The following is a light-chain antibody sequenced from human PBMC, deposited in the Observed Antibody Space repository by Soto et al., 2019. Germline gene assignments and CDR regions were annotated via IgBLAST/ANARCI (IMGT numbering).Light chain of an antibody. Sequence: QSALTQPASVSGSPVQSITISCTGTSSDVGCYNYVSWYQQHPGKAPKLMIYEVSNRPSGVSNRFSGSKSGNTASLTISGLQAEDEADYYCSSYTSGSTLVFGGGTKLTVL. J-gene: IGLJ3*02. V-gene: IGLV2-14*01. CDR2: EVS. CDR1: SSDVGCYNY. CDR3: SSYTSGSTLV.